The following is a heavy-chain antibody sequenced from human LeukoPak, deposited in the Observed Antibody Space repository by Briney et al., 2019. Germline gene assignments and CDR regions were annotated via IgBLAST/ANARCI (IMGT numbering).Heavy chain of an antibody. J-gene: IGHJ5*02. CDR1: GGSFSGYY. D-gene: IGHD2/OR15-2a*01. V-gene: IGHV4-34*01. Sequence: SETLSLTCAVYGGSFSGYYWSWIRQPPGKGLEWIGEINHSGSTNYNPSLKSRVTMSVDTSKNQFSLKLSSVTAADTAVYYCAREGNPGFDPWGQGTLVTVSS. CDR2: INHSGST. CDR3: AREGNPGFDP.